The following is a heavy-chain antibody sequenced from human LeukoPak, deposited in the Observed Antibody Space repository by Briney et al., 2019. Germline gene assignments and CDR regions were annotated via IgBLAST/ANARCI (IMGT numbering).Heavy chain of an antibody. J-gene: IGHJ5*02. V-gene: IGHV4-34*01. CDR1: GGSFSGYY. D-gene: IGHD5-12*01. CDR2: INHSGST. Sequence: PSETLSLTCAVYGGSFSGYYWSWIRQPPGKGLEWIGEINHSGSTNYNPSLKSRVTISVDTSKNQFSLKLSSVTAADTAVYYCARKDATLKYYNWFDPWGQGTLVTVSS. CDR3: ARKDATLKYYNWFDP.